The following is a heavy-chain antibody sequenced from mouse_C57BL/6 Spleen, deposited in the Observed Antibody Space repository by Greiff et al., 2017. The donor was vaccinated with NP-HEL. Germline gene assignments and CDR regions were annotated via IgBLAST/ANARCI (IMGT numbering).Heavy chain of an antibody. J-gene: IGHJ2*01. V-gene: IGHV1-81*01. CDR1: GYTFTSYG. CDR3: AYPDY. Sequence: VQLQQSGAELARPGASVKLSCKASGYTFTSYGISWVKQRTGQGLEWIGDINPNNGGTSYNQKFKGKATLTVDKSSSTAYMELRSLTSEDSAVYYCAYPDYWGQGTTLTVSS. CDR2: INPNNGGT.